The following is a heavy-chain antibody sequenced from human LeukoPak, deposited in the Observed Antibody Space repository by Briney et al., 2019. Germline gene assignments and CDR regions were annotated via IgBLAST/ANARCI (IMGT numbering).Heavy chain of an antibody. CDR2: LYSGGYT. J-gene: IGHJ4*02. D-gene: IGHD4-11*01. V-gene: IGHV3-53*05. CDR1: GFTVSSNY. Sequence: GGSLRLSCAASGFTVSSNYMSWVRQAPGKGLEWVSVLYSGGYTYYADSVKGRFTISRDNSKSTLYLQVNSLRAEDTAVYYCAKDGEDYSLDYWGQGTLVTVSS. CDR3: AKDGEDYSLDY.